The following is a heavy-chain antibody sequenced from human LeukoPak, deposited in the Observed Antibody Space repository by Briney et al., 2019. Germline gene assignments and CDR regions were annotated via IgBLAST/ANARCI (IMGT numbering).Heavy chain of an antibody. CDR2: ISAYNGNT. D-gene: IGHD2-2*02. J-gene: IGHJ3*02. Sequence: GASVKVSCKASGYTFTSYGISWVRQAPGQGLEWMGWISAYNGNTNYAQKLQGRVTMTTDTSTSTAYMELRSLRSDDTAVYYCARDWGVTVVPAAIRGKYGAFDIWGQGTMVTVSS. V-gene: IGHV1-18*01. CDR1: GYTFTSYG. CDR3: ARDWGVTVVPAAIRGKYGAFDI.